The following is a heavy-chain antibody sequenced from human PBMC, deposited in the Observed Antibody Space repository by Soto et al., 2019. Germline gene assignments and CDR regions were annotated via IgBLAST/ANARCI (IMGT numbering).Heavy chain of an antibody. Sequence: ASVKVSCKASGYTFTSYSINWVRQAPGQGLEWMGWISTFNGDTKYAQKFQGRVTMTTDTSTSTAFMELRGLRSDDTAVYYCARDRYYYGSGSYYISWFDPWGQGTLVTVSS. D-gene: IGHD3-10*01. J-gene: IGHJ5*02. CDR2: ISTFNGDT. V-gene: IGHV1-18*04. CDR1: GYTFTSYS. CDR3: ARDRYYYGSGSYYISWFDP.